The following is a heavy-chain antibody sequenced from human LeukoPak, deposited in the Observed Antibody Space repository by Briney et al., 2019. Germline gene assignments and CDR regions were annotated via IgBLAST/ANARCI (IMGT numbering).Heavy chain of an antibody. CDR3: ARGLAGIAVAGTVDAFDI. CDR2: ISSSSSYI. J-gene: IGHJ3*02. Sequence: PGGSLRLSCAASGFTFSSYSMNWVRQAPGKGLEWVSSISSSSSYIYYADSVKGRFTISRDNAKNSLYLQMNSLRAEDTAVYYCARGLAGIAVAGTVDAFDIWGQGTMVTVSS. V-gene: IGHV3-21*01. D-gene: IGHD6-19*01. CDR1: GFTFSSYS.